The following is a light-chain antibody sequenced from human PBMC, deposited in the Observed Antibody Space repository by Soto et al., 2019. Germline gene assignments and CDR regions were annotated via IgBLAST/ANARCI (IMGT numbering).Light chain of an antibody. CDR3: QSYDSSLSGWVV. V-gene: IGLV1-40*01. J-gene: IGLJ2*01. CDR2: DNN. Sequence: QTVVTQPPSVSGAPGQRVTISCTGSSSNIGAGFVVHWYQQLPGTAPKLLIYDNNNRPSGVPDRFSGSKSGTSASLAITGLQADDEADYYCQSYDSSLSGWVVFGGGTQLTVL. CDR1: SSNIGAGFV.